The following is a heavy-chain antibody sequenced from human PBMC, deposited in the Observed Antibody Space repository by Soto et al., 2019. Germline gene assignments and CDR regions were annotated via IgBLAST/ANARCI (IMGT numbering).Heavy chain of an antibody. CDR1: GFTFSTYG. V-gene: IGHV3-30*18. D-gene: IGHD1-1*01. J-gene: IGHJ4*02. CDR3: AKGLGTSWSFAY. Sequence: GGSLRLSCAASGFTFSTYGMHWVRQAPGKGLEWVALISYDGSNKYYADSVKGRFTISRDNSKNTLYLQMNSLRAEDTAVYYWAKGLGTSWSFAYWGQEPLVPASS. CDR2: ISYDGSNK.